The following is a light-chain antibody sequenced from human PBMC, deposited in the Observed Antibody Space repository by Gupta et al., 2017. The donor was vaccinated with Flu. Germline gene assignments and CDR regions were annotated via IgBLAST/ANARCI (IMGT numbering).Light chain of an antibody. Sequence: DIQMTQSPSTLSASVGDSVTITCRASQSITNWLAWYQQKPGKAPKLLVYRASSLESGVPSTFSGSGSGTEFTLTISSLQPDDFATYYCQQYNIDPWTFGQGTKVEIK. J-gene: IGKJ1*01. CDR1: QSITNW. CDR3: QQYNIDPWT. CDR2: RAS. V-gene: IGKV1-5*03.